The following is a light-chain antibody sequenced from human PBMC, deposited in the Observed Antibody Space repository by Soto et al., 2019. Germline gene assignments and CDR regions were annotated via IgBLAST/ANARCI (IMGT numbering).Light chain of an antibody. CDR1: SSNIGAGYD. J-gene: IGLJ3*02. CDR2: SNR. Sequence: QSVLPQPPSVSGAPGQRVTLTCTGSSSNIGAGYDVHWYQQLPGTAPKLLIYSNRNRPSGVPDRFSGSKSGTSASLAITGLQAEDEADYYCQSYDSRLTGSVFGGGTKLTVL. V-gene: IGLV1-40*01. CDR3: QSYDSRLTGSV.